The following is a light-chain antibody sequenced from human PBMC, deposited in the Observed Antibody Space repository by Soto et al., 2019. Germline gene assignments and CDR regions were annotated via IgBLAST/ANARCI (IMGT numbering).Light chain of an antibody. V-gene: IGKV1-5*03. CDR1: QSVSSW. CDR3: QQYKSNPLT. Sequence: DIQMTQSPSTLSASVGDRVTITCRASQSVSSWLAWYQQKPGKVPKLLIYKASTLQSGVPSRFSGSGSWTEFTLTISSLQPDDFAAYYCQQYKSNPLTFGGGTQVEIK. J-gene: IGKJ4*01. CDR2: KAS.